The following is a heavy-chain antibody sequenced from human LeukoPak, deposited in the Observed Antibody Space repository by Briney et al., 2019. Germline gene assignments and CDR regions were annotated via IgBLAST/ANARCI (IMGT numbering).Heavy chain of an antibody. V-gene: IGHV4-61*02. Sequence: SQTLSLTCTVSGGSISSGSYYWSWIRQPAGKGLEWIGRIYTSGSTNYNPSLKSRVTISVDTSKNQFSLKLSSVTAADTAVYFWARGIIRFLEWFPLDNWGQGTLVTVSS. CDR2: IYTSGST. CDR3: ARGIIRFLEWFPLDN. J-gene: IGHJ4*02. D-gene: IGHD3-3*01. CDR1: GGSISSGSYY.